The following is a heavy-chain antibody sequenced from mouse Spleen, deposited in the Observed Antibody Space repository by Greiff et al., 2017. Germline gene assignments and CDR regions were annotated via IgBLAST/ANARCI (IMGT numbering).Heavy chain of an antibody. Sequence: VQLQQSGPELVKPGASVKISCKASGYTFTDYYMNWVKQSHGKSLEWIGDINPNNGGTSYNQKFKGKATLTVDKSSSTAYMELRSLTSEDSAVYYCARIYYYGSTVFDYWGQGTTLTVSS. V-gene: IGHV1-26*01. CDR2: INPNNGGT. J-gene: IGHJ2*01. CDR3: ARIYYYGSTVFDY. CDR1: GYTFTDYY. D-gene: IGHD1-1*01.